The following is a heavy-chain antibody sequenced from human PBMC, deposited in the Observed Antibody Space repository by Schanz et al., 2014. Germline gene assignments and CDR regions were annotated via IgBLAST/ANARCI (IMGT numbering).Heavy chain of an antibody. Sequence: EVQLVESGGGLVQPGGSLRLSCAASGFTFSSYSMNWVRQAPGKGLEWVAAVSSRSDEIKYADSVRGRFTISRDNSRSTMYLQMSSLRAEGTAVYFCAKERGVDCGDGCFNWYCDLAGRGTLVTVSS. V-gene: IGHV3-23*04. D-gene: IGHD2-21*02. J-gene: IGHJ2*01. CDR1: GFTFSSYS. CDR2: VSSRSDEI. CDR3: AKERGVDCGDGCFNWYCDL.